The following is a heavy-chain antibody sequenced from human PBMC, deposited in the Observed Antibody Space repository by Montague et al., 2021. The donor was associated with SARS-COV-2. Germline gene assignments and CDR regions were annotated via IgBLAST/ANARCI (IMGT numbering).Heavy chain of an antibody. CDR2: IHDSGST. D-gene: IGHD2-2*01. V-gene: IGHV4-59*08. J-gene: IGHJ6*02. CDR3: ARHRCSDTSCYSTYYYYGMDV. Sequence: SETLSLTCMVSGAPIRSYSWSWIRQPPGKGLEWIGYIHDSGSTKYNPSLESRVTISVDTPKNQISLRLTSVSAADTAVYCCARHRCSDTSCYSTYYYYGMDVWGQGTTVTVSS. CDR1: GAPIRSYS.